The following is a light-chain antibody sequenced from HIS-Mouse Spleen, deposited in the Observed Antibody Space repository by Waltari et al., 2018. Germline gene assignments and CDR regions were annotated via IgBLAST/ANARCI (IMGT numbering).Light chain of an antibody. Sequence: VLTHSPATLPLAPGKRATPPCRACQSVSSYLALYQQKPGQAPRLLLHAASITATGLPARLTGGGHATVLSRNFCSLGQDVFGVYHCQQTSNWLLSFGRGTKGEI. J-gene: IGKJ4*01. CDR1: QSVSSY. CDR2: AAS. V-gene: IGKV3-11*01. CDR3: QQTSNWLLS.